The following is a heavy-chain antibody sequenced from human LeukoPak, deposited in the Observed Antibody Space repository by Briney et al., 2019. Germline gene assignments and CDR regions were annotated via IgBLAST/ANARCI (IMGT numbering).Heavy chain of an antibody. V-gene: IGHV1-2*02. CDR3: ARDRGWNYVGSWFDP. D-gene: IGHD1-7*01. CDR1: GYTFTGYY. Sequence: ASVKVSCKASGYTFTGYYMHWVRQAPGQGLEWMGWINPNSGGTNYAQKFQGRVTMTRDTSISTAYMELSRLRSDDTAVHYCARDRGWNYVGSWFDPWGQGTLVTVSS. CDR2: INPNSGGT. J-gene: IGHJ5*02.